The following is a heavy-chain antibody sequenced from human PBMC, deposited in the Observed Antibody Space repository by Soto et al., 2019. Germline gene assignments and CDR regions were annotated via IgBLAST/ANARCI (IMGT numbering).Heavy chain of an antibody. CDR1: GFTFSSYW. D-gene: IGHD2-15*01. Sequence: GGSLRLSCAASGFTFSSYWMSWVRQAPGKGLEWVANIKQDGSEKYYVDSVKGRFTISRDNAKNSLYLQMNSLRAEDTAVYYCARDLSEGGVVAASDAFDIWGQGTMVTVSS. CDR3: ARDLSEGGVVAASDAFDI. J-gene: IGHJ3*02. CDR2: IKQDGSEK. V-gene: IGHV3-7*01.